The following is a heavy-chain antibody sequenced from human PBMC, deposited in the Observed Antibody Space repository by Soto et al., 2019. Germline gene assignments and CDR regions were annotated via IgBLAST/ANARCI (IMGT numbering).Heavy chain of an antibody. D-gene: IGHD6-6*01. CDR1: GGSFSGYY. CDR3: ARCPIAARDYFDY. J-gene: IGHJ4*02. CDR2: INHSGST. V-gene: IGHV4-34*01. Sequence: SETLSLTCAVYGGSFSGYYWSWIRQPPGKGLEWIGEINHSGSTNYNPSLKSRVTISVDTSKNQFSLKLSSGTAADTAVYYCARCPIAARDYFDYWGQGTLVTVSS.